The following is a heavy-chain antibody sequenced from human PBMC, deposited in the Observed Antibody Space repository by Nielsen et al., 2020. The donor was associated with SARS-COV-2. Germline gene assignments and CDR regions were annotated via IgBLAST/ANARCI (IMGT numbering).Heavy chain of an antibody. CDR2: ISYDGSNK. D-gene: IGHD3-10*01. J-gene: IGHJ6*03. Sequence: GGSLRLSCAASGFTFSSYDMHWVRQAPGKGLEWVAVISYDGSNKYYADSVKGRFTISRDNSKNTLYLQMNSLRAEDTAVYYCARDALRFGELLPKTYYHYMDVWGKGTTVTVSS. CDR1: GFTFSSYD. V-gene: IGHV3-30-3*01. CDR3: ARDALRFGELLPKTYYHYMDV.